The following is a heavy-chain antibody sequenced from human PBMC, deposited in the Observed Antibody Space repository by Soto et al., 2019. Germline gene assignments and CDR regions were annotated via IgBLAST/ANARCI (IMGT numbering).Heavy chain of an antibody. CDR1: GFTFSSYA. D-gene: IGHD5-12*01. Sequence: HPGGSLRLSCAASGFTFSSYAIRWARQAPGKGLEWVSAISGSGGSTYYADSVKGRFTISRDNSKNTLYLQMNSLRAEDTAVYYCAKVETTIPLDAFDIWGQGTMVTVSS. J-gene: IGHJ3*02. CDR2: ISGSGGST. CDR3: AKVETTIPLDAFDI. V-gene: IGHV3-23*01.